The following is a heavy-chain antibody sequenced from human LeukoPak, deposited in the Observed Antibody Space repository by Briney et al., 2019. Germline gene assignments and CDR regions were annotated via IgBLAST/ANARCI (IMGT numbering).Heavy chain of an antibody. D-gene: IGHD6-13*01. Sequence: GGSLRLSCAASGFTFSSYAMSWVRQAPGKGLEWVSAISGSGGSTYYADSVKGRFTISRDNSKNTLHLQMNSLRAEDTAVYYCAKDGIADEYYFDYWGQGTLVTVSS. CDR3: AKDGIADEYYFDY. CDR2: ISGSGGST. CDR1: GFTFSSYA. J-gene: IGHJ4*02. V-gene: IGHV3-23*01.